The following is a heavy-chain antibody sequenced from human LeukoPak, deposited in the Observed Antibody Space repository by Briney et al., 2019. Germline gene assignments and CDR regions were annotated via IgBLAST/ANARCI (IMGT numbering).Heavy chain of an antibody. Sequence: PSETLSLTCTVSGASISSSSYYWGWIRQPPGKGLEWIGSIYYSGSTYYNPSLKSRVTMSVDTSKNQLSLKLSSVAAADTAVYYCARRARENWYFDLWGRGTLVTVSS. CDR3: ARRARENWYFDL. CDR2: IYYSGST. V-gene: IGHV4-39*01. J-gene: IGHJ2*01. CDR1: GASISSSSYY.